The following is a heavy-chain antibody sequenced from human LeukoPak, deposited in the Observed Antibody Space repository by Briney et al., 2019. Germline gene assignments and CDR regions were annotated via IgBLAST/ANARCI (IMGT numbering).Heavy chain of an antibody. V-gene: IGHV3-21*01. D-gene: IGHD3-22*01. CDR1: GFTFSSYS. J-gene: IGHJ4*02. CDR2: ISSSSSYI. Sequence: GGSLRLSCAASGFTFSSYSMNWVRQAPGKGLEWVSSISSSSSYIYYADSVKGRFTISRDNAKNSLYLQMNSLRAEDTAVYYCARERGYYYDSSGYPDYWGQGTLVTVSS. CDR3: ARERGYYYDSSGYPDY.